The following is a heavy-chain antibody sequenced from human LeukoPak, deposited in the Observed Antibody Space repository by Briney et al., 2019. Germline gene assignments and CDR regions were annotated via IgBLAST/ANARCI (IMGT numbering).Heavy chain of an antibody. V-gene: IGHV3-66*01. Sequence: GGSLRLSCAASGFTVSSNYMSWVRQSPGKGLEWVSLIYSGGSTYYADPVKGRFTISRDNSKNTLYLEMNSLRAEDTAVYYCARAPYCSGGGCHNIDYWGQGTLVTVSS. CDR2: IYSGGST. D-gene: IGHD2-15*01. CDR1: GFTVSSNY. J-gene: IGHJ4*02. CDR3: ARAPYCSGGGCHNIDY.